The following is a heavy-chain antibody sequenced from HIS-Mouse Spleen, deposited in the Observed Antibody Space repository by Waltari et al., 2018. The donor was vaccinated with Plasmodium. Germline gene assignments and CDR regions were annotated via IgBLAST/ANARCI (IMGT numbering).Heavy chain of an antibody. V-gene: IGHV2-70*11. J-gene: IGHJ6*02. Sequence: VTLRESGPALVKPTQTLPLTCTFSGFSLTPSGLCVPWIRHPPCTALEWLARIDWDDDKYYSTSLKTRLTISKDTSKNQVVLTMTNMDPVDTATYYCARTTYSSSSAKYYYYGMDVWGQGTTVTVSS. CDR2: IDWDDDK. CDR3: ARTTYSSSSAKYYYYGMDV. D-gene: IGHD6-6*01. CDR1: GFSLTPSGLC.